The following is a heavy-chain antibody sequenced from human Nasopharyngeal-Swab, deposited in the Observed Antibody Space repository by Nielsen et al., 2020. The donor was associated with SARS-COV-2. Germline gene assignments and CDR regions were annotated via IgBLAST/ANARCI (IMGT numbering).Heavy chain of an antibody. J-gene: IGHJ4*02. CDR3: ARDPESGVVVPAAMREVTPFDF. CDR2: IIPIFGTA. D-gene: IGHD2-2*01. V-gene: IGHV1-69*06. CDR1: GGTFSSYA. Sequence: SVKVSCKASGGTFSSYAISWVRQAPGQGLEWMGGIIPIFGTANYAQKFQGRVTITADKSTSTAYMELSSLRSEDTAVYYCARDPESGVVVPAAMREVTPFDFWGQGTLVTVSS.